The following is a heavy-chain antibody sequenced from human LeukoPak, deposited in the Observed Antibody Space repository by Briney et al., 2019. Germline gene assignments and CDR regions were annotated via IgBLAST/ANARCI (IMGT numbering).Heavy chain of an antibody. CDR2: INPSGDST. CDR1: GYTFTSNH. Sequence: ASVKVSCKASGYTFTSNHIHCVRQAPGRGLEWVGVINPSGDSTSYAQKFQGRVTMTRDTSTSTVYMELSSLRSEDTAIYYCAKLAASETGEGSWGQGTLVTVSS. J-gene: IGHJ5*02. D-gene: IGHD6-13*01. V-gene: IGHV1-46*01. CDR3: AKLAASETGEGS.